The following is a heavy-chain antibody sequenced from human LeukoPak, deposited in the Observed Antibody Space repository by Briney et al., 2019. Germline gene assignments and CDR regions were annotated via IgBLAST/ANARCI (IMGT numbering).Heavy chain of an antibody. CDR2: IYYSVST. CDR1: GCPLRSDDYH. V-gene: IGHV4-30-4*01. Sequence: SQSLSLTCTVSGCPLRSDDYHWRWARQPPGKGLEGIGCIYYSVSTYYNPSLKSRVTISVDTSKNQFSLKLSSVTAADTAVYYCARREIPFHYYGMDVWGQGTTVTVSS. CDR3: ARREIPFHYYGMDV. J-gene: IGHJ6*02. D-gene: IGHD2/OR15-2a*01.